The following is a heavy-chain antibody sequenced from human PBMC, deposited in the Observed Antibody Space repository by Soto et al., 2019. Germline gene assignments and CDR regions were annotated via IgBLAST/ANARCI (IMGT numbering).Heavy chain of an antibody. V-gene: IGHV1-18*01. CDR3: ARDRGVAPPVAGNTHYYYYMDV. D-gene: IGHD6-19*01. CDR2: ISAYNGNT. CDR1: GYSFTNYG. J-gene: IGHJ6*03. Sequence: QDQLVQSGVEVKKPGASVKVSCKASGYSFTNYGITWVRQGPGQGFEWMGWISAYNGNTNYAQKFQGRVTMTTDASTSTAYLELWSLRSDDTAVYYCARDRGVAPPVAGNTHYYYYMDVWGKGTTVTVSS.